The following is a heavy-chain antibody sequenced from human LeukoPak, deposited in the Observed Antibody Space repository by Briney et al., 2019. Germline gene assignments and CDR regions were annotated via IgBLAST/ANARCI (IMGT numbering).Heavy chain of an antibody. V-gene: IGHV3-11*04. J-gene: IGHJ4*02. Sequence: GGSLRLSCAVSGFTFSDTYMTWIRQAPGKGLESLSYISPSGTDISYADSVKGRFTISRDNAKNSLYLQMNSLRVEDTAVYYCAGDLISGSGSLGYWGQGTLVTVSS. CDR3: AGDLISGSGSLGY. CDR2: ISPSGTDI. D-gene: IGHD3-10*01. CDR1: GFTFSDTY.